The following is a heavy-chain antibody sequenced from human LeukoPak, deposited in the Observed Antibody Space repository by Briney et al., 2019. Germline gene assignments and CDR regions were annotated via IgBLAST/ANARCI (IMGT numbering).Heavy chain of an antibody. CDR1: GGSISDYY. V-gene: IGHV4-59*01. CDR3: ASLYYYDSSGYDY. D-gene: IGHD3-22*01. Sequence: SETLSLTCTVSGGSISDYYWSWIRQPPGKGLEWIGYIYYSGSTNYNPSLKSRVTISVDTSKNQFSLKLSSVTAADTAVYYCASLYYYDSSGYDYWGQGTLVTVSS. CDR2: IYYSGST. J-gene: IGHJ4*02.